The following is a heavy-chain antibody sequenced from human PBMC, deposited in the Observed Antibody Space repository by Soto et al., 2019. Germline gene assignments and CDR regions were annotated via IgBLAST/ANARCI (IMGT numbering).Heavy chain of an antibody. CDR2: ISGSGGTT. J-gene: IGHJ4*02. V-gene: IGHV3-23*01. D-gene: IGHD3-9*01. CDR1: GFTFSSYA. CDR3: AKAFLLFVWWSFDY. Sequence: SLRLSCAASGFTFSSYAMNWVRQAPGKGLEWVSAISGSGGTTNYADPVKGRFTISRDNSKNTLYLQMNSLRAEDTAVYYCAKAFLLFVWWSFDYWGQGTLVTVSS.